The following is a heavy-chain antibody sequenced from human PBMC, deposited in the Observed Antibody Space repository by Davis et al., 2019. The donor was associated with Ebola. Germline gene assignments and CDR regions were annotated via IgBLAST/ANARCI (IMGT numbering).Heavy chain of an antibody. CDR2: IYPGDSDT. D-gene: IGHD3-3*01. V-gene: IGHV5-51*01. J-gene: IGHJ3*02. Sequence: GESLKISCKASGYSFSSYWIGWVRQMPGKGLEWMGIIYPGDSDTRYSPSFQGQVTISADKSITTAYLQWSSLKASDTAMYYCARPMTSRSAAAFDIWGQGTMVTVSS. CDR1: GYSFSSYW. CDR3: ARPMTSRSAAAFDI.